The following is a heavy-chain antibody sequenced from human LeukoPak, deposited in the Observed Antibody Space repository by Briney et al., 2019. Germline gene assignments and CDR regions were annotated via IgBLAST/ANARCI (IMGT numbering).Heavy chain of an antibody. Sequence: ASVKVSCKVSGYTLTELSMHWVRQAPGKGLEWMGGFDPEDGETIYAQKFQGRVTMTEDTSTDTAYMELSSLRSEDTAVYYYATWGRGVLAFDIWGQGTMVTVSS. CDR2: FDPEDGET. D-gene: IGHD3-10*01. CDR1: GYTLTELS. CDR3: ATWGRGVLAFDI. J-gene: IGHJ3*02. V-gene: IGHV1-24*01.